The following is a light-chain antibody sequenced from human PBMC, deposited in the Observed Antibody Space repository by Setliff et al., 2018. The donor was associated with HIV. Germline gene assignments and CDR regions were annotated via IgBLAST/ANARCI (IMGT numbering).Light chain of an antibody. CDR2: DVT. V-gene: IGLV2-14*01. J-gene: IGLJ1*01. CDR1: SSDVGGYNY. CDR3: SSYTSSSTFYYV. Sequence: QSALTQFASVSGSPGQSITISCTGTSSDVGGYNYVSWYQQHPGKAPKLMIFDVTKRASGVSNRFSGSKSGNTASLTISGLQAEDEADYYCSSYTSSSTFYYVFVTGTKVTVL.